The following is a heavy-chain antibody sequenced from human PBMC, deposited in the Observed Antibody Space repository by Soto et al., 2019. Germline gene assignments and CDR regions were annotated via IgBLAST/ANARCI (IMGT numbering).Heavy chain of an antibody. CDR2: IWHDGKNK. J-gene: IGHJ4*02. CDR1: GFAFSDFG. CDR3: ARDPGQDEAMDY. Sequence: VQVVESGGGVVQPGKSLRLSCAASGFAFSDFGMHWVRQAPAKGLEWVAVIWHDGKNKDYADYAKGRFTISRDNSRNILYLEMNSLRVEDTAVYYCARDPGQDEAMDYWGQGTLVTVSS. V-gene: IGHV3-33*01.